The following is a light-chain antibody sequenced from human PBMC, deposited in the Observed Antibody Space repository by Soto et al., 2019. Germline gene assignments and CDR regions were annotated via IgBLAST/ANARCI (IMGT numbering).Light chain of an antibody. J-gene: IGLJ1*01. CDR2: DVS. Sequence: QSALTQPASVSGSPGQSITISCTGTSSDVGGYNYVSWYQQHPGKAPKLMIYDVSNRPSGLSNRFSGSKSGNTASLTISGLQAEDEADYYCSSYTSSSTLAYVFGTGTKLTVL. CDR1: SSDVGGYNY. CDR3: SSYTSSSTLAYV. V-gene: IGLV2-14*01.